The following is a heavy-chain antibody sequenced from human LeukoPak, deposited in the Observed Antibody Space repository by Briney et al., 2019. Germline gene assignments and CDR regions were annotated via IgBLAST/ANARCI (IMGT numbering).Heavy chain of an antibody. CDR3: ARDQGDDSSGYYRVSFIFDY. J-gene: IGHJ4*02. CDR2: IIPIFGTA. D-gene: IGHD3-22*01. CDR1: GYTFTNYD. V-gene: IGHV1-69*13. Sequence: SVKVSCKASGYTFTNYDISWVRQAPGQGLEWMGGIIPIFGTANYAQKFQGRVTITADESTSTAYMELSSLRSEDTAVYYCARDQGDDSSGYYRVSFIFDYWGQGTLVTVSS.